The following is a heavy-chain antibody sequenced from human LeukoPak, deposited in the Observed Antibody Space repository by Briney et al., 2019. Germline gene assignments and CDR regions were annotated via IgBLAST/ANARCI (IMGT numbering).Heavy chain of an antibody. V-gene: IGHV4-59*01. CDR1: GGSISSYY. CDR2: IYYSGRT. CDR3: AREVRYSYGPYYYYYMDV. J-gene: IGHJ6*03. Sequence: PSETLSLTCTVSGGSISSYYWSWIRQPPGKGLKWIGYIYYSGRTNYNPSLKSRVTISVDTSKNQFSLKLSSVTAADTAVYYCAREVRYSYGPYYYYYMDVWGKGTTVTVSS. D-gene: IGHD5-18*01.